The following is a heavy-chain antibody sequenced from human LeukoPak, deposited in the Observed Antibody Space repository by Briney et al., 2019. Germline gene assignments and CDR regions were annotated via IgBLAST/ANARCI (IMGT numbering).Heavy chain of an antibody. V-gene: IGHV3-11*01. J-gene: IGHJ4*02. CDR2: ISSSGSTL. Sequence: GGSLRLSCAASGFTFSDYYVSWVRQAPGKGLEWVSYISSSGSTLYYADSVKGRFTISRDNAKNSLYLQMNSLRAEDTAVYYCASDGGRNYDYVWGSYRSTAPFTQWGQGTLVTVSS. CDR3: ASDGGRNYDYVWGSYRSTAPFTQ. CDR1: GFTFSDYY. D-gene: IGHD3-16*02.